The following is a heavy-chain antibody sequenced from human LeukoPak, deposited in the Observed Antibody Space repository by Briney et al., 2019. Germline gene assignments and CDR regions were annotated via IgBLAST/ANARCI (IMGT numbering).Heavy chain of an antibody. Sequence: SETLSLTCAVYGGSFSDYYWSWIRQPPGKGLEWIGEINHSGSTNYNPSLKSRVTISVDTSKNHFSLKLSSVTAADTAVYYCARRSVETVMARPFDFWGQGTLVIVSS. D-gene: IGHD5-18*01. CDR2: INHSGST. CDR1: GGSFSDYY. J-gene: IGHJ4*02. CDR3: ARRSVETVMARPFDF. V-gene: IGHV4-34*01.